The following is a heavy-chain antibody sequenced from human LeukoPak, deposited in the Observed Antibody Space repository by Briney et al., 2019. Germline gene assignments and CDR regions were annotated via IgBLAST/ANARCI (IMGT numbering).Heavy chain of an antibody. CDR2: ISGSGGST. Sequence: GGSLRLSCAASGFTFSSYAMSWVRQAPGKGLGWASAISGSGGSTYYADSVKGRFTISRDNSKNTLYLQMNSLRAEDTAVYYCAKSTSTRITILGYWGQGTLVTVSS. V-gene: IGHV3-23*01. J-gene: IGHJ4*02. D-gene: IGHD3-10*01. CDR3: AKSTSTRITILGY. CDR1: GFTFSSYA.